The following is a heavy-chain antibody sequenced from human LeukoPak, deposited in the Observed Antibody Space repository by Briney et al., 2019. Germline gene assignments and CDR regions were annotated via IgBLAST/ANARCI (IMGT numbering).Heavy chain of an antibody. CDR3: ARDQLRYCSSTSCYAVDY. V-gene: IGHV1-46*01. D-gene: IGHD2-2*01. CDR1: GYTFTSYY. CDR2: INPSGGST. Sequence: GASVKVSCTASGYTFTSYYMHWVRQAPGQGLEWMGIINPSGGSTSYAQKFQGRVTMTRDTSTSTVYMELSSLRSEDTAVYYCARDQLRYCSSTSCYAVDYWGQGTLVTVSS. J-gene: IGHJ4*02.